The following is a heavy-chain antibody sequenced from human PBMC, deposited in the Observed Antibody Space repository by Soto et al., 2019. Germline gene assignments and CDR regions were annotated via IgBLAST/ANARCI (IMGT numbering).Heavy chain of an antibody. J-gene: IGHJ4*02. D-gene: IGHD3-9*01. CDR2: VYYSGNT. Sequence: QVRLQESGPGLVKPSETLSLTCTVSGGSISSYYWTWIRQPPGRGLEWIGDVYYSGNTNSNPSLKSRVTISVDTSRRQFSLELKSVTTAATAVYYCARALSFHDVLTGRGWVFYFDYWGQGALVTVSS. CDR1: GGSISSYY. CDR3: ARALSFHDVLTGRGWVFYFDY. V-gene: IGHV4-59*01.